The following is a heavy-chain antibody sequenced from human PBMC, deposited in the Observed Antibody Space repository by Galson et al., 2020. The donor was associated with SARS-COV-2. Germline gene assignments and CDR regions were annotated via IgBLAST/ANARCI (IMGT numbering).Heavy chain of an antibody. J-gene: IGHJ6*02. V-gene: IGHV4-59*01. CDR3: AGDTADYYYGMDV. Sequence: SETLSLTCTVSGGSISSYYWSWIRQPPGKGLEWIGYIYYSGSTNYNPSLKSRVTISVDTSKNQFSLKLSSVTAADTAVYYCAGDTADYYYGMDVWGQGTTVTVSS. CDR1: GGSISSYY. CDR2: IYYSGST.